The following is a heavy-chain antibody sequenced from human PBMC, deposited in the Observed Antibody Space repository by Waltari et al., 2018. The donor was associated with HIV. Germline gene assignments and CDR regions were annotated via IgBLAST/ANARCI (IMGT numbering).Heavy chain of an antibody. CDR1: GGSFSGYY. V-gene: IGHV4-34*01. J-gene: IGHJ4*02. CDR3: ARGRKAVAGNYFDY. Sequence: QVQLQQWGAGLLKPSETLSLTCAVYGGSFSGYYWSWIRQPPGKGLEWIGEINPSGSNNYNPSLKSRVTISVDTSKNQFSLKLSSVTAADTAVYYCARGRKAVAGNYFDYWGQGTLVTVSS. CDR2: INPSGSN. D-gene: IGHD6-19*01.